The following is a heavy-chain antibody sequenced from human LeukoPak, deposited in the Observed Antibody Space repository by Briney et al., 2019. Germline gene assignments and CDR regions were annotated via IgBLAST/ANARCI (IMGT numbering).Heavy chain of an antibody. J-gene: IGHJ6*02. D-gene: IGHD3-22*01. V-gene: IGHV3-48*03. CDR1: GFTFSSYE. Sequence: GGSLRLSCAASGFTFSSYEMNWVRQAPGKGLXXXXXXXSSGSTIYYADSVEGRFTISRDNAKNSLYLQMNSLRAEDTAVYYCARENYYDSSGYGMDVWGQGTTVTVSS. CDR2: XXSSGSTI. CDR3: ARENYYDSSGYGMDV.